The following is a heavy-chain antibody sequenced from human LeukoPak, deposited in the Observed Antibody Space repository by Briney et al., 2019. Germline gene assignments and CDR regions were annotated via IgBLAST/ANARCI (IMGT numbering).Heavy chain of an antibody. CDR3: AKDQSPKYYDFWSGYSNRFDY. J-gene: IGHJ4*02. CDR1: GFTFSSYG. D-gene: IGHD3-3*01. CDR2: IRYDGSNK. Sequence: GGSLRLSCAASGFTFSSYGVHWVRQAPGKGLEWVAFIRYDGSNKYYADSVKGRFTISRDNSKNTLYLQMNSLRAEDTAVYYCAKDQSPKYYDFWSGYSNRFDYWGQGTLVTVSS. V-gene: IGHV3-30*02.